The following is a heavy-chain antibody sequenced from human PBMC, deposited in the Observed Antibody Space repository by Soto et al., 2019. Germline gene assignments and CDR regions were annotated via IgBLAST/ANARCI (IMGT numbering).Heavy chain of an antibody. V-gene: IGHV2-5*02. Sequence: QITLKESGPTLGKPTQTLTLTCTFSGFSLSTSGVGVGWIRQPPGKALEWLALIYWDDDKRYSPSLRSRLTITNDTSKNQVVLTMTNMDPVDTATYFWARRFSQQLQYWGQGTLVTVSS. CDR2: IYWDDDK. CDR3: ARRFSQQLQY. CDR1: GFSLSTSGVG. D-gene: IGHD6-13*01. J-gene: IGHJ4*02.